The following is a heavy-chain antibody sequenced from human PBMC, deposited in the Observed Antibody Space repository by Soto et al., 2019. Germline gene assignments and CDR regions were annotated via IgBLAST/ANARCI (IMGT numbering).Heavy chain of an antibody. J-gene: IGHJ4*02. V-gene: IGHV4-31*03. D-gene: IGHD2-15*01. CDR2: IYYSGST. CDR3: ARFVPCSDGTCAIDY. CDR1: GASISSGGYY. Sequence: SETLSLTCTVSGASISSGGYYWSWIRQHPGKGLEWIGYIYYSGSTCYNPSLKSRVTISVDTSKNQFSLKLSSVTAADTAVYYCARFVPCSDGTCAIDYWGQGPLVTVSS.